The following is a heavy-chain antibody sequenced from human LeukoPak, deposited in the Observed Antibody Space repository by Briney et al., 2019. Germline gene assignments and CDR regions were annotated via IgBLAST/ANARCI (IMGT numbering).Heavy chain of an antibody. J-gene: IGHJ4*02. CDR1: GDSIKNYY. D-gene: IGHD1-26*01. CDR2: IYYSGST. Sequence: SETLSLTCTVSGDSIKNYYWNWIRQPPGKGLEWIGYIYYSGSTNYNPSLKSRVTISVDTSKNQFSLKLSSVTAADTAVYYCARSSGSYYGESDYWGQGTLVTVSS. V-gene: IGHV4-59*01. CDR3: ARSSGSYYGESDY.